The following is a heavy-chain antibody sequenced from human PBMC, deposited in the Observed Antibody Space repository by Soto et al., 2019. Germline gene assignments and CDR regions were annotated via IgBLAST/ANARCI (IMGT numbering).Heavy chain of an antibody. V-gene: IGHV4-30-4*01. D-gene: IGHD2-15*01. CDR1: GGSISSGDYY. CDR3: APDISGPNRFDP. CDR2: IYYSGST. J-gene: IGHJ5*02. Sequence: SETLSLTCTVSGGSISSGDYYWSWIRQPPGKGLEWIGYIYYSGSTYYNPSLKSRVTISVDTSKNQFSLKLSSVTAADTAVYYCAPDISGPNRFDPWGQGTLVTVSS.